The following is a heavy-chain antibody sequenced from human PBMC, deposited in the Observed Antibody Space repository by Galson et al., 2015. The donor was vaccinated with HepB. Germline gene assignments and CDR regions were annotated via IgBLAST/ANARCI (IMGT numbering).Heavy chain of an antibody. CDR3: AKDPYYCSSTSCYAGWFDY. Sequence: SLRLSCAASGFTFSSYAMSWVRQAPGKGLEWVSAISGSGGSTYYADSVKGRFTISRDNSKNTLYLQTNCLRAEDTAVYYCAKDPYYCSSTSCYAGWFDYWGQGTLVTVSS. J-gene: IGHJ5*01. CDR2: ISGSGGST. D-gene: IGHD2-2*01. V-gene: IGHV3-23*01. CDR1: GFTFSSYA.